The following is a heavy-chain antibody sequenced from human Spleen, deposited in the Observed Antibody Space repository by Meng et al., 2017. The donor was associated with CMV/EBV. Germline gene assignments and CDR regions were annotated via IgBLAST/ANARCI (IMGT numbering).Heavy chain of an antibody. J-gene: IGHJ4*02. Sequence: LSLTCAASGFTFSGYAMSWVRQAPGKGLEWVSAISGSGGSTYYADSVKGRFTISRDNSKNTLYLQMNSLRAEDTAVYYCAKDLGDYDFWSGYYGFDYWGQGTLVTVSS. CDR1: GFTFSGYA. CDR3: AKDLGDYDFWSGYYGFDY. D-gene: IGHD3-3*01. CDR2: ISGSGGST. V-gene: IGHV3-23*01.